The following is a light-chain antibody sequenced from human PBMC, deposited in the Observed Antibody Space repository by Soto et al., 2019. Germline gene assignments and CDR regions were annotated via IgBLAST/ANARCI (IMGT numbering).Light chain of an antibody. CDR3: QQYGSLFT. CDR2: GAS. V-gene: IGKV3-20*01. CDR1: QSVSSSY. J-gene: IGKJ3*01. Sequence: ESVLIQSPGALSLYPGERATLSCRARQSVSSSYLAWYQQKPGQAPRLLIYGASSRATGIPDRFSGSGSGTDFTLTISRLEPEDFAVYYCQQYGSLFTFGPGTKVDIK.